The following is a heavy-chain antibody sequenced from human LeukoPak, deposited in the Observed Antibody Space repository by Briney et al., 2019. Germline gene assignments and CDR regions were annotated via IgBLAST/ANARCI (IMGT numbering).Heavy chain of an antibody. CDR3: ASRPLTGGWYRYYFDY. D-gene: IGHD6-19*01. V-gene: IGHV4-34*01. CDR1: GGSFSGHY. CDR2: MNHRGST. Sequence: SETLSLTCGVYGGSFSGHYWSWIRQPPGKGLEWIGEMNHRGSTNYNPSLKSRVIVSVDTSKNQFTLKLSSVIAADTAVYYCASRPLTGGWYRYYFDYWGQGTLVTVSS. J-gene: IGHJ4*02.